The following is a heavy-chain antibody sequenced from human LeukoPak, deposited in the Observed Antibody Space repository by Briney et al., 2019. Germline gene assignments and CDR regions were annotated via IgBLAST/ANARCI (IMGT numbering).Heavy chain of an antibody. V-gene: IGHV1-18*01. CDR2: ISAYNGNT. CDR3: ARDSYCSSTSCYTGYVDY. D-gene: IGHD2-2*02. Sequence: ASVKVSCKASGYTFTSYGISWVRQAPGQGREWMGWISAYNGNTNYAQKLQGRVTMTTDTSTSTAYMELRSLRSDDTAVYYCARDSYCSSTSCYTGYVDYWGQGTLVTVSS. J-gene: IGHJ4*02. CDR1: GYTFTSYG.